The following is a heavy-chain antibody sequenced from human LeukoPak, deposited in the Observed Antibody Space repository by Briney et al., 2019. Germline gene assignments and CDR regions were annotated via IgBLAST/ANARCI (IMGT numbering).Heavy chain of an antibody. CDR3: ARRGYPSGCGDY. D-gene: IGHD5-18*01. CDR2: IYYSGST. V-gene: IGHV4-61*01. J-gene: IGHJ4*02. Sequence: SETLSLTCTVSGGSVSSGSYYWSRIRQPPGKGLEWIGYIYYSGSTNYNPSLKSRVTISVDTSKNQFSLKLSSVTAADTAVYYCARRGYPSGCGDYWGQGTLVSVSS. CDR1: GGSVSSGSYY.